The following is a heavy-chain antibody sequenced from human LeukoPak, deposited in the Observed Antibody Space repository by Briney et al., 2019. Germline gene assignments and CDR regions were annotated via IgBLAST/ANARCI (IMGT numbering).Heavy chain of an antibody. Sequence: PSETLSLTCTVSGGSISGYYWTWIRQPPGKGLEWIGYIHYSGSTKYNPSLKSRITISVDTSKNQVSLRLNSVTAADTAMYYCARLHPSQSGFPDYWGQGTLVTVSS. CDR3: ARLHPSQSGFPDY. D-gene: IGHD5-12*01. CDR2: IHYSGST. CDR1: GGSISGYY. V-gene: IGHV4-59*08. J-gene: IGHJ4*02.